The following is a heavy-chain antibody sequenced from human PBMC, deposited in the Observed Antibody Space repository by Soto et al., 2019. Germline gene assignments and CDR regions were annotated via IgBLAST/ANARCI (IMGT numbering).Heavy chain of an antibody. D-gene: IGHD4-17*01. CDR2: MNPNSGNT. J-gene: IGHJ4*02. Sequence: QVQLVQSGAEVKKPGASVKVSCKASGYTFTSYDINWVRQATGQGLEWMGWMNPNSGNTGYAQKFQGRVTMTRNTSISTAYMELSSLRSEDTAVYYCARSRQDYGGNSEGFDYWGQGTLVTVSS. V-gene: IGHV1-8*01. CDR1: GYTFTSYD. CDR3: ARSRQDYGGNSEGFDY.